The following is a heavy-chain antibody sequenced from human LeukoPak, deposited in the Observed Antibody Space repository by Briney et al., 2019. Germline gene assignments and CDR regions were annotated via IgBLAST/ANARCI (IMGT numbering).Heavy chain of an antibody. CDR1: GFTFSDYY. D-gene: IGHD3-10*01. Sequence: GGSLSYSRAASGFTFSDYYMSWIRQAPGKGLEWVSYISSSSSYTNYADSVKGRFTISRDNAKNSLYLQMNSLRAEDTAVYYCARDALITMVRGVIPYYFDYWGPGTLVTVSS. J-gene: IGHJ4*02. CDR3: ARDALITMVRGVIPYYFDY. V-gene: IGHV3-11*05. CDR2: ISSSSSYT.